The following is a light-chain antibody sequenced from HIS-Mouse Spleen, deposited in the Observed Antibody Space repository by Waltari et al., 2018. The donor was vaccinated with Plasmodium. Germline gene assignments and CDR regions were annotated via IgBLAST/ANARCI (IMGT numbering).Light chain of an antibody. CDR3: CSDAGSYTVV. Sequence: QSALTQPRSVSGSPGQSVTISCTGTSSDVGGYNYVSWYQQHPVKAPKLMIYDVSKLPTGVPDRFSGSKSGNTASLTISGLQAEDEADYYCCSDAGSYTVVFGGGTKLTVL. J-gene: IGLJ2*01. V-gene: IGLV2-11*01. CDR2: DVS. CDR1: SSDVGGYNY.